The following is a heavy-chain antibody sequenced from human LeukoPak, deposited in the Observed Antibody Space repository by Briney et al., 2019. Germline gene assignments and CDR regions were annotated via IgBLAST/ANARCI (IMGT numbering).Heavy chain of an antibody. Sequence: GGSLRLSCAASGFTFNSHWMSWVGQAPGKGLEWVTHINQDGSENYYVDSVKGRFTISRDSATTSLYLQMNSLRAEDTAVYYCARLVNNAFDIWGQGTMVTVSS. CDR2: INQDGSEN. D-gene: IGHD4-23*01. CDR1: GFTFNSHW. CDR3: ARLVNNAFDI. V-gene: IGHV3-7*01. J-gene: IGHJ3*02.